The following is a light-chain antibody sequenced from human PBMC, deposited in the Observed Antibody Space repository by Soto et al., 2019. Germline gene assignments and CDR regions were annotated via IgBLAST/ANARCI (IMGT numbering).Light chain of an antibody. J-gene: IGLJ2*01. Sequence: QSVLTQPPSVSGAPGQRVTISCTGSSSNIGAGYDVHWYQQLPGTAPKLLIYGNTNRPSGVPDRFSGSKSGTSASLAITGLQYDDEADYYCQSYDSSLSGYVVFGGGTKLNVL. CDR1: SSNIGAGYD. CDR2: GNT. V-gene: IGLV1-40*01. CDR3: QSYDSSLSGYVV.